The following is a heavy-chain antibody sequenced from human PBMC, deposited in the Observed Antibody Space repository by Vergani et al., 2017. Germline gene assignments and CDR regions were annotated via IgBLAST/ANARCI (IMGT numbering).Heavy chain of an antibody. CDR3: VGDRGLCAGGRCYTEAWDY. CDR2: ISFDGTNE. D-gene: IGHD2-2*02. V-gene: IGHV3-30-3*01. Sequence: QVQLVESGGGVVQPGTSLRLSCVVSGFALNRHAMYWVRQAPGKGLEWVVGISFDGTNEYYPDLVKGRFTISRDIAKNTLYLQVRSLRVEDTGVYHCVGDRGLCAGGRCYTEAWDYWGQGTPVTVSS. J-gene: IGHJ4*02. CDR1: GFALNRHA.